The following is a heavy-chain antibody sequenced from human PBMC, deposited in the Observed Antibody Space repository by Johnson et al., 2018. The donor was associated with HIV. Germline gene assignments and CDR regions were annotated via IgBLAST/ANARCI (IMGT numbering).Heavy chain of an antibody. CDR2: ISYEGRNK. Sequence: QVQLVESGGGVVQPGRSLTLSCIGSGFTFSSYAMHWVRQAPGKGLEWVAVISYEGRNKYYAESVKGRLTISRDNSQNTLYLQMNSLRAEDTALYYCARRIAVAGTPPNHYDAFDIWGQGTMVTVSS. CDR1: GFTFSSYA. D-gene: IGHD6-19*01. V-gene: IGHV3-30*04. CDR3: ARRIAVAGTPPNHYDAFDI. J-gene: IGHJ3*02.